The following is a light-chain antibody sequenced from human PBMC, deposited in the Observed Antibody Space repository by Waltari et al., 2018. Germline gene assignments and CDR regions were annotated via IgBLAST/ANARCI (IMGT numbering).Light chain of an antibody. CDR2: DVS. J-gene: IGLJ3*02. CDR1: SSDVGGYNY. CDR3: SSYTSSSTW. V-gene: IGLV2-14*01. Sequence: QSALTQPASVSGSPGQSITISCTGTSSDVGGYNYVSWYQPHPGKAPKLMIYDVSKRPSGVSNRFSGSKSGNPASLTISGLQAEDEADYYCSSYTSSSTWFGGGTKLTVL.